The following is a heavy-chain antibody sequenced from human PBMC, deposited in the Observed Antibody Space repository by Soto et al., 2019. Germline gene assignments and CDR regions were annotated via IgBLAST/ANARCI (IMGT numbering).Heavy chain of an antibody. CDR2: MNQDGSEK. V-gene: IGHV3-7*01. Sequence: EVQLVESGGGLVQPGGSLRLSCAASGFSFTTYWMIWVRQAPGKGLEWVASMNQDGSEKHYVDSVRGRFTISRDNAKNSVYLQMNSLRVEDTAVYYCARDIGPNTFDCWGQGTLVTVSS. J-gene: IGHJ4*02. CDR3: ARDIGPNTFDC. CDR1: GFSFTTYW. D-gene: IGHD1-26*01.